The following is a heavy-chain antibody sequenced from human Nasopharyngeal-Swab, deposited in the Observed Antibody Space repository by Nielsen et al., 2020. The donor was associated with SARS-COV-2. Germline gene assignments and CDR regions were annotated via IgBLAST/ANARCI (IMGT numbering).Heavy chain of an antibody. CDR3: ARAATVSYAFDI. CDR1: GYTFTNYY. Sequence: ASVKVSCKASGYTFTNYYMHWVRRAPGQGLQWMGIINPSGGSTSYAQKFQGRVTMTRDTSTSTVYMELSSLRSEDTAVYYCARAATVSYAFDIWGQGTMVTVSS. V-gene: IGHV1-46*01. J-gene: IGHJ3*02. CDR2: INPSGGST. D-gene: IGHD4-17*01.